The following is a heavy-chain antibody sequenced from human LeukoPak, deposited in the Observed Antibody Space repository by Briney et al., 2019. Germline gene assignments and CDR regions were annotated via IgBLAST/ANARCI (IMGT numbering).Heavy chain of an antibody. J-gene: IGHJ4*02. D-gene: IGHD3-3*01. V-gene: IGHV3-48*01. CDR2: ITNSSSAL. Sequence: GGSLRLSCAASGFTFSTYGMTWVRQAPGKGLEWVSYITNSSSALKYADSVKGRFTISRDNAKSSLYLQMNSLRAEDTAIYYCATRSGNDYWGQGTLVTVSS. CDR3: ATRSGNDY. CDR1: GFTFSTYG.